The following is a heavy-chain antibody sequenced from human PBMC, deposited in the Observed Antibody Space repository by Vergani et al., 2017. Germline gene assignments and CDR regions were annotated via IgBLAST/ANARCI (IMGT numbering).Heavy chain of an antibody. CDR2: ISGSGGST. Sequence: EVQLLESGGDLVQPGGSLRLFCAASGFTFNHYAMNWVRQAPGKGLEWVSGISGSGGSTYYAGSVKGRFTISRDSSKNTLYLQMNSLSAGDTAVYYCASVERGDCSGGSCPGDYWGQGTLVTVSS. CDR1: GFTFNHYA. V-gene: IGHV3-23*01. CDR3: ASVERGDCSGGSCPGDY. J-gene: IGHJ4*02. D-gene: IGHD2-15*01.